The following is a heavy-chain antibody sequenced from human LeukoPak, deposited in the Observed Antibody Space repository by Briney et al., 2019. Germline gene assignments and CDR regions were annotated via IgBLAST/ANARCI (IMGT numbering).Heavy chain of an antibody. Sequence: PGGSLRLSCAASGFTFSSYAMSWVRQAPGKGLEYVSVISSSGGSTHYRDSVKGRSTISRDNSKNTLYLQVNSLRVEDTAVYYCAKDGTTTITFDYWGQGTLVTVSS. CDR2: ISSSGGST. D-gene: IGHD1-1*01. J-gene: IGHJ4*02. CDR1: GFTFSSYA. CDR3: AKDGTTTITFDY. V-gene: IGHV3-23*01.